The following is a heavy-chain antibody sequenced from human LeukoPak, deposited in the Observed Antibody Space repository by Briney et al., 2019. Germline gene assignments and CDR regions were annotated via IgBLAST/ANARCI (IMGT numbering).Heavy chain of an antibody. V-gene: IGHV3-21*01. Sequence: GGSLRLSCAASGFTFSSYSMYWVRQAPGKGLEWVSSISSGSSYIYHADSVKGRSTISRDNAKNSLYLQMSSLRVEDTAVYYCVGPGGGYYYNYWGQGTLVTVSS. D-gene: IGHD3-3*01. J-gene: IGHJ4*02. CDR3: VGPGGGYYYNY. CDR1: GFTFSSYS. CDR2: ISSGSSYI.